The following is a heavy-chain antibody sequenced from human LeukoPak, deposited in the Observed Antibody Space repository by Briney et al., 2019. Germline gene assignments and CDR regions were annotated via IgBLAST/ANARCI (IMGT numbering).Heavy chain of an antibody. V-gene: IGHV1-2*02. CDR2: INPNSGDT. J-gene: IGHJ4*02. CDR3: ARGPITVTTPYYFDY. D-gene: IGHD4-17*01. CDR1: GYTFTDYY. Sequence: ASVKVSCKASGYTFTDYYMHWVRQAPGQGLEWMGWINPNSGDTNYAQKFQGRVTMTRDTSIRTAYMELSRLRSDDTAVYCCARGPITVTTPYYFDYWGQGTLVTVSS.